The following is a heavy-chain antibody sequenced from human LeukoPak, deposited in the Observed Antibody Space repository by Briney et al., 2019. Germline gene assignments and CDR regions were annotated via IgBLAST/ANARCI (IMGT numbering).Heavy chain of an antibody. CDR2: ISSSGSTT. J-gene: IGHJ4*02. CDR3: ARDNYDSSGYYFD. V-gene: IGHV3-48*03. Sequence: PGGSLRLSCAASGFTFSSYEMNWVRQAPGKGLEWVSYISSSGSTTHYADSMKGRFTISRDNAKKSLYLQMNSLRAEDTAVYYCARDNYDSSGYYFDWGQGTLVTVSS. D-gene: IGHD3-22*01. CDR1: GFTFSSYE.